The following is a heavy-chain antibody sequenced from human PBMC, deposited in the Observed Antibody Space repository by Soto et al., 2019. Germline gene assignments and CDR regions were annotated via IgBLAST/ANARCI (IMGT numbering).Heavy chain of an antibody. Sequence: ASVKVSCKASGYTFTSYGISWVRQAPGQGLEWMGWISAYNGNTNYAQKLQGRVTMTTDTSTSTAYMELRSLRSDDTAVYYCASYGSWISYGAFDIWGQGTTVPVSS. CDR3: ASYGSWISYGAFDI. CDR1: GYTFTSYG. CDR2: ISAYNGNT. V-gene: IGHV1-18*01. D-gene: IGHD3-10*01. J-gene: IGHJ3*02.